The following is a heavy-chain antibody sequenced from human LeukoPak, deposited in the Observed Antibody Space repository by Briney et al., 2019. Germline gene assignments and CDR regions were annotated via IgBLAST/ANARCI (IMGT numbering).Heavy chain of an antibody. CDR3: ARDLKPPPVVDKSCPGY. CDR2: ISAYNGNT. D-gene: IGHD2-15*01. Sequence: GASVTVSCKASGYTFTSYGISWVRQAPGQGLEWMGWISAYNGNTNYAQKLQGRVTMTTDTSTSTAYMELRSLRSDDTVVYYCARDLKPPPVVDKSCPGYWGQGTLVTVSS. V-gene: IGHV1-18*01. CDR1: GYTFTSYG. J-gene: IGHJ4*02.